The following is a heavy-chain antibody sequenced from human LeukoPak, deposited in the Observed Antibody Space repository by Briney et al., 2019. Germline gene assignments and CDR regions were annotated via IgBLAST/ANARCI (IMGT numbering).Heavy chain of an antibody. J-gene: IGHJ3*02. D-gene: IGHD2-2*02. CDR3: ARDIVVVPAAIRLSGGDAFDI. CDR2: IYTSGST. Sequence: SETQSLTCTVSGGSISSYYWSWIRQPAGKGLEWIGRIYTSGSTNYNPSLKSRVTMSVDTSKNQFSLKLSSVTAADTAVYYCARDIVVVPAAIRLSGGDAFDIWGQGTMVTVSS. V-gene: IGHV4-4*07. CDR1: GGSISSYY.